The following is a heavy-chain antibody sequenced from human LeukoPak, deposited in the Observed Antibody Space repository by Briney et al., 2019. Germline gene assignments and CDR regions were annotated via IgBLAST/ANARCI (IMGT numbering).Heavy chain of an antibody. CDR1: GYTFTSYY. V-gene: IGHV1-46*01. CDR3: ARGPRITFVRGGQLYFYMYV. D-gene: IGHD3-10*01. J-gene: IGHJ6*03. CDR2: INPSGGST. Sequence: ASVKVSCKASGYTFTSYYIHWVRQAPGQGLEWMGIINPSGGSTNYAQQFQGRVTMTRDTSTSTVYMELSSLRSDDTTVYYCARGPRITFVRGGQLYFYMYVWGKGTTVTVSS.